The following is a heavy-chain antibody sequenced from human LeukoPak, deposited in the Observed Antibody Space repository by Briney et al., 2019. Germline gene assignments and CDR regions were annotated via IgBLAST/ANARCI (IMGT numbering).Heavy chain of an antibody. Sequence: ASVKVSCKASGGTFSSYAISWVRQAPGQGLEWMGRIIPILGIANYAQKFQGRVTITADKSTSTAHMELSSLRSEDTAVYYCARDLSGFDYWGQGTLVTVSS. CDR3: ARDLSGFDY. CDR1: GGTFSSYA. V-gene: IGHV1-69*04. J-gene: IGHJ4*02. D-gene: IGHD1-26*01. CDR2: IIPILGIA.